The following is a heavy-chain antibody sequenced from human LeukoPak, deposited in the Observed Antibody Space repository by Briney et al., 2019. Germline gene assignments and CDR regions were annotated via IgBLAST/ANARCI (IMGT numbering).Heavy chain of an antibody. V-gene: IGHV1-18*01. CDR1: GYTFTSYG. CDR2: ISAYNGNT. J-gene: IGHJ3*02. D-gene: IGHD2-15*01. Sequence: ASVKVSCKASGYTFTSYGISWVRQAPGQGLEWMGWISAYNGNTNYVQKLQGRVTMTTDTSTSTAYMELRSLRSDDTAVYYCARDHEDCSGGSCYGDDAFDIWGQGTMVTVSS. CDR3: ARDHEDCSGGSCYGDDAFDI.